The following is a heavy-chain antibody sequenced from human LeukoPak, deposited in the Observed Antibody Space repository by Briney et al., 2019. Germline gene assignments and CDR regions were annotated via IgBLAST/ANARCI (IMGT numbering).Heavy chain of an antibody. CDR3: AKSRGSSYGNPPDY. CDR2: IYSSGST. Sequence: PGGSLRLSCAASGLTVSSNYMSWVRQAPGKGLEWVSLIYSSGSTYYADSVKGRFTISRDNSKSTLFLEMNSLRTEDTAVYYCAKSRGSSYGNPPDYWGQGTLVTVSS. V-gene: IGHV3-66*03. D-gene: IGHD5-18*01. CDR1: GLTVSSNY. J-gene: IGHJ4*02.